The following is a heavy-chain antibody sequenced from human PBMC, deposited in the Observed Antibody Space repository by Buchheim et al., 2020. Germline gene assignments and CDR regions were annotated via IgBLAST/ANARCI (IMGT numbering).Heavy chain of an antibody. J-gene: IGHJ4*02. V-gene: IGHV1-69*06. CDR3: ANPNPWFGDYMLGRYYFDF. Sequence: QVQLVQSGAEVKKPGSSVKVSCTASGGTFSSHAFTWVRQAPGQGLEWMGGIIPPFGTANYAQKFQGRVTITADKSTSTAYMELNILRSEDTAVYYCANPNPWFGDYMLGRYYFDFWGQGTL. CDR2: IIPPFGTA. D-gene: IGHD4-17*01. CDR1: GGTFSSHA.